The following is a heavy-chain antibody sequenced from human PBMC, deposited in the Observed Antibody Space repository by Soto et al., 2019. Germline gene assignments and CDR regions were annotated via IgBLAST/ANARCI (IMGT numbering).Heavy chain of an antibody. Sequence: SETLSLTCTVSGGSISSSSYYWGWIRQPPGKGLEWIGSIYYSGSTYYNPSLKSRVTISVDTSKNQFSLKLSSVTAADTAVYYCARHSPGADIVVVPAAIGYWGQGTLVTVSS. J-gene: IGHJ4*02. V-gene: IGHV4-39*01. CDR1: GGSISSSSYY. D-gene: IGHD2-2*01. CDR2: IYYSGST. CDR3: ARHSPGADIVVVPAAIGY.